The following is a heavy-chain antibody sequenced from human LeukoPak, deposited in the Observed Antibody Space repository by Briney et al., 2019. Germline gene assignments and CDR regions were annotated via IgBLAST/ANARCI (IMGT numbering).Heavy chain of an antibody. D-gene: IGHD5-24*01. V-gene: IGHV3-7*04. CDR2: IKQDGSKK. CDR3: TRVGYIDEGIDY. CDR1: GFTLSNAW. Sequence: GGSLRLSCATSGFTLSNAWMTWVRQAPGKGLEWVANIKQDGSKKSYVDSVKGRFTISRDNAKNSLYLQMNSLRAEDTAIYYCTRVGYIDEGIDYWGQGTLVTVSS. J-gene: IGHJ4*02.